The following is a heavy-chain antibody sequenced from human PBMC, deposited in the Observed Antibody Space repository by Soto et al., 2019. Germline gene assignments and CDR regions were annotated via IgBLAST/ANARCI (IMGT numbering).Heavy chain of an antibody. CDR3: ATEWSSSATEFDF. D-gene: IGHD6-6*01. V-gene: IGHV3-30*03. Sequence: QTVGSLRLSCAASGFTFSSYGMHWVRQAPGRGLEWVAVISHDGSNKYYADSVKGRFTISRDNSKNTLYLQVNSLRAEDTALYYCATEWSSSATEFDFWGQGALVTVSS. J-gene: IGHJ4*02. CDR2: ISHDGSNK. CDR1: GFTFSSYG.